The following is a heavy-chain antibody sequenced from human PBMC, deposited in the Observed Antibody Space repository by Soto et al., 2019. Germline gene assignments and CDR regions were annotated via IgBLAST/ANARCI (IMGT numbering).Heavy chain of an antibody. J-gene: IGHJ4*02. Sequence: GGSLRLSCSASGFNFRDYGMSWVRQTPGKGLEWVSLITKSGDTTYYADSVKGRFTISRDNSRSTLFLQMNSLRAEDTALYYCVFRHSEAADTLQSLLYFDFWGQGTLVTVSS. V-gene: IGHV3-23*01. CDR1: GFNFRDYG. CDR3: VFRHSEAADTLQSLLYFDF. CDR2: ITKSGDTT. D-gene: IGHD6-13*01.